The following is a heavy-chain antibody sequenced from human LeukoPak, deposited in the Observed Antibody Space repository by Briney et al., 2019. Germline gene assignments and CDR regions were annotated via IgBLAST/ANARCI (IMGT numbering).Heavy chain of an antibody. V-gene: IGHV3-48*04. J-gene: IGHJ6*04. CDR3: ARDWDVDV. CDR2: ISTTSSII. CDR1: GFSFSSYS. Sequence: GGSLRLSCTASGFSFSSYSMNWVRQAPGKGLAWVSYISTTSSIIYYADSVKGRFTISRDNAKNSLYLQMNSLRTEDTAVYYCARDWDVDVWGKGTAVTVSS. D-gene: IGHD1-26*01.